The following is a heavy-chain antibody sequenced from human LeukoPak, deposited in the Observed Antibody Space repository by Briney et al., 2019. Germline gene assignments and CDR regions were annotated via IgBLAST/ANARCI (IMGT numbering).Heavy chain of an antibody. D-gene: IGHD5-18*01. Sequence: GGSLRLSCAASGFTVSSNYMSWVRQAPGKGLEWVSVIYSGGSTYYADSVKGRFTISRDNSKNTLYLQMNSLRAEDTAVYYCARGLGYSYGTGADYWGQGTLVTVSS. V-gene: IGHV3-53*01. CDR3: ARGLGYSYGTGADY. CDR2: IYSGGST. CDR1: GFTVSSNY. J-gene: IGHJ4*02.